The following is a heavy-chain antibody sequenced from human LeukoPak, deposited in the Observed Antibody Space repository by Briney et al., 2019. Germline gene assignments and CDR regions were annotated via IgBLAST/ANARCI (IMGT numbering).Heavy chain of an antibody. D-gene: IGHD1-14*01. J-gene: IGHJ6*02. Sequence: PGGSLRLSCAASGFTFSSYWMHWVRQAPGKGLVWVSRINSDGSSTSYADSVKGRFTISRDNAKNTLYLQMNSLRAEETAVYYCARGPTPDESGYYYYYGMDVWGQGTTVTVSS. CDR3: ARGPTPDESGYYYYYGMDV. CDR2: INSDGSST. V-gene: IGHV3-74*01. CDR1: GFTFSSYW.